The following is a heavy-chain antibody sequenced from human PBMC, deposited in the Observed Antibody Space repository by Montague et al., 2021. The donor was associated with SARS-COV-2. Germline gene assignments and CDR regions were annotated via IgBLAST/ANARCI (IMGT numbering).Heavy chain of an antibody. J-gene: IGHJ6*02. Sequence: SETLSLTCTVSGGSISSSSYYWGWIRQPPGKGLEWIGSIYYTGSTYYNPSLKSRATISVDTSKNQFSLKLSSVTAADTAAYYCARDTRIAMLVVVTRYGLDVWGQGTTVTVSS. CDR3: ARDTRIAMLVVVTRYGLDV. CDR1: GGSISSSSYY. D-gene: IGHD3-22*01. CDR2: IYYTGST. V-gene: IGHV4-39*07.